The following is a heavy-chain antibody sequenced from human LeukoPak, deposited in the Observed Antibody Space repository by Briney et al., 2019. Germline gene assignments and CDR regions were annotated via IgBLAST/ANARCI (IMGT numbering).Heavy chain of an antibody. J-gene: IGHJ5*02. CDR1: GFTFSSYW. V-gene: IGHV3-7*01. CDR2: IKQDGSEK. Sequence: GGSLRLSCAASGFTFSSYWMTWVHQAPGKGLEWVANIKQDGSEKYYVDSVRGRFTITRDNAKNSLYLQMNSLRAEDTAVYYCAREISSWYRTEGRFDPWGQGTLVTVSS. D-gene: IGHD6-13*01. CDR3: AREISSWYRTEGRFDP.